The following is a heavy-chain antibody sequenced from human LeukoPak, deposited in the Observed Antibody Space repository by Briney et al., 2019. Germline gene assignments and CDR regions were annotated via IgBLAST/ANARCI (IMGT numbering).Heavy chain of an antibody. V-gene: IGHV2-5*02. Sequence: SGPTLVNPTQTLTLTCTFSGFSLSTYGVGVGWSRQPPGKALEWLALIYWDDDKRYSPSLKSRLTITKDTPKNQVVLTMTNMDPVDTATYYCAHSRYVYGSGSYDDYWGQGTLVTASS. CDR1: GFSLSTYGVG. D-gene: IGHD3-10*01. CDR2: IYWDDDK. J-gene: IGHJ4*02. CDR3: AHSRYVYGSGSYDDY.